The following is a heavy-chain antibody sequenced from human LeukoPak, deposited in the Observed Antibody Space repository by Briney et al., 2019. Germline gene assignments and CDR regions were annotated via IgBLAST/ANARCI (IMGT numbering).Heavy chain of an antibody. CDR2: IRSKAYGGTT. Sequence: GGSLRLSCTASGFTFGDYAMSWFRQAPGKGLEWVGFIRSKAYGGTTEYAASVKGRFTISRDDSKSIAYLQMNSLKTEDTAVYYCTREDYYDSSGYYFDYWGQGTLVTVSS. J-gene: IGHJ4*02. D-gene: IGHD3-22*01. CDR3: TREDYYDSSGYYFDY. V-gene: IGHV3-49*03. CDR1: GFTFGDYA.